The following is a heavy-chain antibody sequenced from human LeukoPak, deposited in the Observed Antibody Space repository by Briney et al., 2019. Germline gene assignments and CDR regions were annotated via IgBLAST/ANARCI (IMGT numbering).Heavy chain of an antibody. V-gene: IGHV4-34*01. CDR1: GGSFSGYY. CDR2: INHSGST. CDR3: ARGQVDTAMVYYFDY. J-gene: IGHJ4*02. Sequence: SETLSLTCAVYGGSFSGYYWSWIRQPPGKGLEWIGEINHSGSTNYNPSLKSRVTISVDTSKNQFSLKLSSVTAADTAVYYCARGQVDTAMVYYFDYWGQGTLVTASS. D-gene: IGHD5-18*01.